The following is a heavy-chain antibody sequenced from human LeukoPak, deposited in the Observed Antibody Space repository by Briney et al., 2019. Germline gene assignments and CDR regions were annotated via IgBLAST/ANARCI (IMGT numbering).Heavy chain of an antibody. CDR1: GFTFDDYG. Sequence: GGSLRLSCAASGFTFDDYGMSWVRQAPGKGLEWVSGINWNGGSTGYADSVKGRFTISRDNAKNSLYLQMNSLRAEGTAVYYCARDQNYYDFWSGYYNWFDPWGQGTLVTVSS. D-gene: IGHD3-3*01. CDR3: ARDQNYYDFWSGYYNWFDP. CDR2: INWNGGST. V-gene: IGHV3-20*04. J-gene: IGHJ5*02.